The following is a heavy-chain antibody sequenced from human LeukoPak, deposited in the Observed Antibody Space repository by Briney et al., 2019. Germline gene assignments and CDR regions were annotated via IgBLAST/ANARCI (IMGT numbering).Heavy chain of an antibody. CDR2: INPNSGGT. Sequence: ASVHVSCLGSGYTFNGYYMHWVGQAPGQGLEWMGWINPNSGGTNYAQKFQGRVTMTRNTSISTAYMELSRLRSDDTAVYYCARAFYCSSTSCYRVGSQHDGDYPYDYMDVGGKGTTVTVSS. CDR1: GYTFNGYY. J-gene: IGHJ6*03. D-gene: IGHD2-2*01. V-gene: IGHV1-2*02. CDR3: ARAFYCSSTSCYRVGSQHDGDYPYDYMDV.